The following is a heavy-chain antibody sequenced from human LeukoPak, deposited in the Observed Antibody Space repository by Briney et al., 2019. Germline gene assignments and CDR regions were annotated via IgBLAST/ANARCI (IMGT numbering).Heavy chain of an antibody. CDR3: ARWATIFGVVRKDAFDI. CDR2: MNPNSGNT. J-gene: IGHJ3*02. CDR1: GYTFTSYD. Sequence: GASVKVSCKASGYTFTSYDINWVRQATGQGLEWMGWMNPNSGNTGYAQKFQGRVTMTRNTSISTAYMELSSLRSEDTAVYYCARWATIFGVVRKDAFDIRGQGTMVTVSS. D-gene: IGHD3-3*01. V-gene: IGHV1-8*01.